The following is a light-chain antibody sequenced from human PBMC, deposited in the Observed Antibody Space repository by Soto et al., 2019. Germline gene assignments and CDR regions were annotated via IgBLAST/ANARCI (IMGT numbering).Light chain of an antibody. CDR3: CSYAGSSMFG. V-gene: IGLV2-23*02. J-gene: IGLJ2*01. CDR1: SSDVGPYNL. CDR2: EVV. Sequence: QSALTQPASVSGSPGQSITISCTGSSSDVGPYNLVSWYQHHPGKAPKLMISEVVKRPSGVSNRFSGSKSGNTASLTISGLQAEDEADYYCCSYAGSSMFGFGGGTQLTVL.